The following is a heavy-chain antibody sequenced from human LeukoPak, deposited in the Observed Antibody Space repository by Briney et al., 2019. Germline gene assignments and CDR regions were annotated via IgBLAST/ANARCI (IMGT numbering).Heavy chain of an antibody. V-gene: IGHV4-39*07. Sequence: SETLSLTCTVSGGSISSSTYYWGCIRQPPGKGLEWIGSLYYSGSTYYNPSLKSRVTISVDKSKNQFSLKLSSVTAADTAVYYCARDSDFWSGYYTGRAFDIWGQGTMVTVSS. J-gene: IGHJ3*02. CDR2: LYYSGST. CDR3: ARDSDFWSGYYTGRAFDI. CDR1: GGSISSSTYY. D-gene: IGHD3-3*01.